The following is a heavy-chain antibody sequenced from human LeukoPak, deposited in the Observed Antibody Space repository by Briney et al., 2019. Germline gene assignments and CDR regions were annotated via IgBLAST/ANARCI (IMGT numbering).Heavy chain of an antibody. Sequence: GASVNVSCKASGYTFTSYDINWVRQAPGQGLEWMGWMNPNSGNTGYAQKFQGRVTMTRNTSISTAYMELSSLRSEDTAVYYCARGWAHRNTAMPYWGQGTLVTVSS. CDR3: ARGWAHRNTAMPY. CDR2: MNPNSGNT. V-gene: IGHV1-8*01. D-gene: IGHD5-18*01. J-gene: IGHJ4*02. CDR1: GYTFTSYD.